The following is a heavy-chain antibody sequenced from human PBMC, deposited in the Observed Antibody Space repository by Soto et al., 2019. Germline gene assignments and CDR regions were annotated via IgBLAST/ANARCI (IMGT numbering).Heavy chain of an antibody. D-gene: IGHD2-2*01. CDR2: MYNTGST. CDR3: ACHVWGDCGTTGYALEF. CDR1: GGTIGDHY. V-gene: IGHV4-59*11. Sequence: SETLSLTSSVAGGTIGDHYCSWIRKPTGKGLEWIGYMYNTGSTVYNPSFKSRVTISVDTSKNQFSLKLNSVTAADTAVYYCACHVWGDCGTTGYALEFRGQGSTVTVSS. J-gene: IGHJ6*01.